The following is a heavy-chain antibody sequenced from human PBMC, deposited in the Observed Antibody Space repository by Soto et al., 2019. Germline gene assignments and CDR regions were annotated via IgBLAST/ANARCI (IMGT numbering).Heavy chain of an antibody. Sequence: QAHLEQSGAEVKRPGASVKVSCKASGYTFSDFDINWLRQASGQGPEWMGWMNAKSGDTFFAQRFQGKFNMTWDTSLSTAYVEVASLTSADTAIYFCARGNPFNYAGFDVWGQGTTVAVSS. V-gene: IGHV1-8*01. D-gene: IGHD3-16*01. CDR2: MNAKSGDT. CDR1: GYTFSDFD. J-gene: IGHJ6*02. CDR3: ARGNPFNYAGFDV.